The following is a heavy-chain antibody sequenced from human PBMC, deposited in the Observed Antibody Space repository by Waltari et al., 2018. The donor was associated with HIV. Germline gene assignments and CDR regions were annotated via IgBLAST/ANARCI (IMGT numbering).Heavy chain of an antibody. CDR3: ASGYTYGYEIFDY. CDR1: GYTFTTYA. D-gene: IGHD5-18*01. Sequence: QVQLLQSAAEVKKPAAAVKVSRKASGYTFTTYAISWVRQAPGRGLEWMGWISAYNGDTNYAQTLQDRVSMTTDTSTSTAYMELRSLRSDDTAIYYCASGYTYGYEIFDYWGQGTLVTVSS. J-gene: IGHJ4*02. V-gene: IGHV1-18*01. CDR2: ISAYNGDT.